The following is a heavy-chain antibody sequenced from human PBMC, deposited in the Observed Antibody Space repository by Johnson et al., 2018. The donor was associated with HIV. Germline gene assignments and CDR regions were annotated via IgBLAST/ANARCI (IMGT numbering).Heavy chain of an antibody. CDR3: AKDRSTGWYPAFDI. D-gene: IGHD6-19*01. CDR1: GFTFSSYA. V-gene: IGHV3-23*04. CDR2: ISSSGSTI. Sequence: VQLVESGGGLVKPGGSLRLSCAASGFTFSSYAMSWVRQAPGKGLEWVSYISSSGSTIYYADSVKGRFTISRDNSKNTLYLQMNSLRAEDTALYYCAKDRSTGWYPAFDIWGQGTMVTVSS. J-gene: IGHJ3*02.